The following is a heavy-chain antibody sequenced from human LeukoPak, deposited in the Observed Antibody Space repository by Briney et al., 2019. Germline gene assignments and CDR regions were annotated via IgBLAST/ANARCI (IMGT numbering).Heavy chain of an antibody. CDR1: GGSISSSSYY. D-gene: IGHD2-2*01. J-gene: IGHJ4*02. Sequence: SESLSLTCTVSGGSISSSSYYWGWIRQPPGKGLEWIGSIYYSGSTYYNPSLKSRVTISVDTSKNQFSLKLSSVTAADTAVYYCARRYCSSTSFYLDYWGQGTLVTVSS. V-gene: IGHV4-39*01. CDR2: IYYSGST. CDR3: ARRYCSSTSFYLDY.